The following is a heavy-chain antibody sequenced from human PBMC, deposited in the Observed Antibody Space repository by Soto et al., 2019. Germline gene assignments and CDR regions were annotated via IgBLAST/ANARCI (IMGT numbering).Heavy chain of an antibody. J-gene: IGHJ6*02. CDR1: GFTFGDYA. Sequence: GGSLRLSCTASGFTFGDYAMSWFRQAPGKGLEWVGFIRSKAYGGTTEYAASVKGRFTISRDDSKSIAYLQMNSLKTEDTAVYYCTRAYGDCAPCDYGMDVWGQGTTVTVSS. D-gene: IGHD4-17*01. CDR3: TRAYGDCAPCDYGMDV. CDR2: IRSKAYGGTT. V-gene: IGHV3-49*03.